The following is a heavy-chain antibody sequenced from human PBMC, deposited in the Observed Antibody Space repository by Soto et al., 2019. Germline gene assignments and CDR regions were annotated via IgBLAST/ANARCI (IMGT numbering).Heavy chain of an antibody. CDR1: GFTFSSYA. J-gene: IGHJ4*02. Sequence: EVQLLESGGGLVQPGGSLRLSCAASGFTFSSYAMSWVRQAPGKGLEWVSAISGSGGSTYYADSVKGRFTISRDNSKNALYLQRNSLLAEDTAGYYCAKRDTGIAMAGCFDYRCQGALVTVS. V-gene: IGHV3-23*01. CDR3: AKRDTGIAMAGCFDY. D-gene: IGHD6-19*01. CDR2: ISGSGGST.